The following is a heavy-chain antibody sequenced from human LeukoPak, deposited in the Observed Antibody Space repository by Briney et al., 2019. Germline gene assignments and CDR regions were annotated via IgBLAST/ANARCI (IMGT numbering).Heavy chain of an antibody. CDR1: GYTFTDYY. J-gene: IGHJ4*02. CDR2: IIPNNGGT. CDR3: ARGLSIEGYNFNY. D-gene: IGHD5-24*01. Sequence: ASVEVSCKASGYTFTDYYIHWLRQARGQGLEWMGWIIPNNGGTNYAPKSRGRVTTTRDTSISTAYMELSRLRSDDTAVYYCARGLSIEGYNFNYWGQGTLVTVSS. V-gene: IGHV1-2*02.